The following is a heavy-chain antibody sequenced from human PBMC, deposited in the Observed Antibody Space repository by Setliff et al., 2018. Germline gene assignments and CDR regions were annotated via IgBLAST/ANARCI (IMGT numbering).Heavy chain of an antibody. V-gene: IGHV4-34*12. CDR2: IIHSGST. CDR1: GGSFSGYY. J-gene: IGHJ4*02. CDR3: ARAPDY. Sequence: SETLSLTCAAYGGSFSGYYWSWIRQPPGKRLEWIGEIIHSGSTNYNPSLKSRVTISMDTSKNQFSLKMTSVTAADTAVYYCARAPDYWGQGILVTVSS.